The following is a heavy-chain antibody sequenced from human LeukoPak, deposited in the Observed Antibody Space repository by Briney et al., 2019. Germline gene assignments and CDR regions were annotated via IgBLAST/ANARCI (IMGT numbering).Heavy chain of an antibody. Sequence: GGSLRLSCAASGFSFSAYWMSWVRQAPGKGLEWVANINLDGSERYYVDSVKGRFTISRDNAKNSLYLQMNSLRAEDTAVYYCARFNWNDSYWGQGTLVTVSS. J-gene: IGHJ4*02. CDR2: INLDGSER. CDR1: GFSFSAYW. CDR3: ARFNWNDSY. D-gene: IGHD1-20*01. V-gene: IGHV3-7*05.